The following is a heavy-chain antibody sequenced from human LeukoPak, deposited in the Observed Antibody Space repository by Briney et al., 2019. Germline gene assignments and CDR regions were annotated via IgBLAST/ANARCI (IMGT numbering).Heavy chain of an antibody. CDR1: GGSISSYY. Sequence: SETLSLTCTVSGGSISSYYRSWIRQPPGKGLEWIGYIYYSGSTNYNPSLKSRVTISVDTSKNQFSLKLSSVTAADTAVYYCARDRGHPYCSSTSCYSGWFDPWGQGTLVTVSS. D-gene: IGHD2-2*02. J-gene: IGHJ5*02. V-gene: IGHV4-59*01. CDR3: ARDRGHPYCSSTSCYSGWFDP. CDR2: IYYSGST.